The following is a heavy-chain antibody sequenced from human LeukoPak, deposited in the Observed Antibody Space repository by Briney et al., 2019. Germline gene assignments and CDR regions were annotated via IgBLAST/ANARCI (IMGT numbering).Heavy chain of an antibody. D-gene: IGHD5-18*01. CDR2: INPSAGST. CDR1: GYTFTSYY. CDR3: ARGGLQLLAPLDY. Sequence: ASVNVSCKASGYTFTSYYMHWVRQAPGQELEWMGIINPSAGSTSYAQKFQGRVTMTRDTSTSTVYMELSSLRSEDTAVYYCARGGLQLLAPLDYWGQGTLVTVSS. J-gene: IGHJ4*02. V-gene: IGHV1-46*01.